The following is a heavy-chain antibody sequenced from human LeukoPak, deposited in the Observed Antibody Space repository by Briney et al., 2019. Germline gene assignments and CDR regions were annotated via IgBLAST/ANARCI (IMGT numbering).Heavy chain of an antibody. CDR2: IYYSGST. J-gene: IGHJ5*02. Sequence: PSQTLSLTCTVSGGSISRGGYYWSWIRQHPGKGLEWIGYIYYSGSTYYNPSLKSRVTISVDTSKNQFSLKLSSVTAADTAVYYCARVKGYCSGGSCVWFDPWGQGTLVTVSS. D-gene: IGHD2-15*01. CDR1: GGSISRGGYY. CDR3: ARVKGYCSGGSCVWFDP. V-gene: IGHV4-31*03.